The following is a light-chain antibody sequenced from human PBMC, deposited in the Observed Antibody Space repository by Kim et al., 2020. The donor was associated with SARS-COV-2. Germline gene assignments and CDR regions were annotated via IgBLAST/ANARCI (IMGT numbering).Light chain of an antibody. CDR2: GAS. CDR1: QSVSSN. Sequence: STGERVTLSCRASQSVSSNLAWYQQKPGQAPRLVIYGASTRATDIPARFRGSGSGTEFTLTISSLQPEDFALYYCQQYSDWPPGDTFGQGTKLEI. V-gene: IGKV3-15*01. CDR3: QQYSDWPPGDT. J-gene: IGKJ2*01.